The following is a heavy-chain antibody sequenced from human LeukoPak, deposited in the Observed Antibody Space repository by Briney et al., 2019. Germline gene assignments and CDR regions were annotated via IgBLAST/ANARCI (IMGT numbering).Heavy chain of an antibody. D-gene: IGHD6-13*01. CDR1: GGSISSYY. V-gene: IGHV4-59*12. J-gene: IGHJ3*02. CDR2: IYYSGST. CDR3: AREHLGSEIAAAGIRAFDI. Sequence: SETLSLTCTVSGGSISSYYWSWIRQPPGKGLEWIGYIYYSGSTNYNPSLKSRVTISVDTSKNQFSLKLSSVTAADTAVYYCAREHLGSEIAAAGIRAFDIWGQGTMVTVSS.